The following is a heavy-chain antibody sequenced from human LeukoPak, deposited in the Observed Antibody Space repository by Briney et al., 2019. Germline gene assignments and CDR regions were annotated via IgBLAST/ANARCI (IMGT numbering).Heavy chain of an antibody. D-gene: IGHD1-26*01. Sequence: SETLSLTCAVYGGSFSGYYWSWIRQPPGKGLEWIGEINHSGSTNYNQSLKSRVTISVDTSKNQFSLKLSSVTAADTAVYYCASSSGSYSWFDPLGPGNPGHRLL. CDR3: ASSSGSYSWFDP. CDR2: INHSGST. J-gene: IGHJ5*02. CDR1: GGSFSGYY. V-gene: IGHV4-34*01.